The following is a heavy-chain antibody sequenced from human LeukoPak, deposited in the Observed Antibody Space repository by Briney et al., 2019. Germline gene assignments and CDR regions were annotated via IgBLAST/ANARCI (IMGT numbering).Heavy chain of an antibody. J-gene: IGHJ4*02. CDR2: INHSGST. V-gene: IGHV4-34*01. D-gene: IGHD4-23*01. CDR1: GGSFSGYY. CDR3: ARVDYGGNENWDY. Sequence: SETLSLTCAVYGGSFSGYYWSWIRQPPGKGLEWIGEINHSGSTNYNPSLKSRVTISGDTSKNQFSLKLSSVTAADTAVYYCARVDYGGNENWDYWGQGTLVTVSS.